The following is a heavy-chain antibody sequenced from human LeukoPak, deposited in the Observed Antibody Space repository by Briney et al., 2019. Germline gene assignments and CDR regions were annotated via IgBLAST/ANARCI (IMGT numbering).Heavy chain of an antibody. CDR1: GYSFSSYW. D-gene: IGHD2-8*02. V-gene: IGHV5-10-1*01. Sequence: GESLRISCNGSGYSFSSYWISWVPQVPGKGLELMGRLDPGDSFTKYRPSLEGRVTISADKSLSTVYLQWSSLKASDTAIYYCARDGGGVSSWVSHWGQGTLVTVSS. CDR2: LDPGDSFT. CDR3: ARDGGGVSSWVSH. J-gene: IGHJ4*02.